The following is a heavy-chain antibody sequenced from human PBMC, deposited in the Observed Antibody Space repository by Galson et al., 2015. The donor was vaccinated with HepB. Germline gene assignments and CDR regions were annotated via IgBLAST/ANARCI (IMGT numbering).Heavy chain of an antibody. Sequence: SVKVSCKASGYTFTSYGISWVRQAPGQGLEWMGWISAYNGNTNYAQKLQGRVTMTTDTSTSTAYMELRSPRSDDTAVYYCARAPLVVSRPAPIDYWGQGTLVTVSS. J-gene: IGHJ4*02. CDR3: ARAPLVVSRPAPIDY. D-gene: IGHD2-8*02. V-gene: IGHV1-18*01. CDR1: GYTFTSYG. CDR2: ISAYNGNT.